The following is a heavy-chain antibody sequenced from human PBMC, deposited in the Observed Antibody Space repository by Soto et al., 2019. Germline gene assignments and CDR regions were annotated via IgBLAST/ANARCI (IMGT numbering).Heavy chain of an antibody. D-gene: IGHD6-6*01. J-gene: IGHJ4*02. Sequence: GGSLRLSCAASGFTVSSNYMNWVRQAPGKGLEWLSIIYSDGTTYYADSVKGRFTISRDNLKNTLYLQMNNLRAEDTAVYYCAILSNWGQGTMVTVYS. CDR2: IYSDGTT. CDR3: AILSN. CDR1: GFTVSSNY. V-gene: IGHV3-53*01.